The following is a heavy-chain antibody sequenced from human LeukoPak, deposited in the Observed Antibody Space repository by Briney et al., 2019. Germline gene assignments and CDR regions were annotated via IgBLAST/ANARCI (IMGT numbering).Heavy chain of an antibody. CDR3: VRHLQQWLARDDAFDI. D-gene: IGHD6-19*01. J-gene: IGHJ3*02. V-gene: IGHV5-10-1*01. CDR1: GYSFPSYW. CDR2: IAPSDSYT. Sequence: GESLKISCKVSGYSFPSYWITWVRQMPGKGLEWMGRIAPSDSYTDYSPSFEGHVTMSAERSISTVYLQWSSLKASDTAMYYCVRHLQQWLARDDAFDIWGQGTMVTVSS.